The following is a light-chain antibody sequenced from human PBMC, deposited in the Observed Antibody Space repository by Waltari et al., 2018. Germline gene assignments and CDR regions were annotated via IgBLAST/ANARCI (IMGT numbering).Light chain of an antibody. J-gene: IGKJ5*01. CDR3: QQYNDWPLT. CDR2: GAS. CDR1: QSVTTN. V-gene: IGKV3-15*01. Sequence: EIVMTQSPATLSVSPGERAVLSCRASQSVTTNLAWYQQKPGQAPRLLIYGASTRATNIPARFSGSGSGTEFNLTISSLQSEDFAVYFCQQYNDWPLTFGQGTRLEIK.